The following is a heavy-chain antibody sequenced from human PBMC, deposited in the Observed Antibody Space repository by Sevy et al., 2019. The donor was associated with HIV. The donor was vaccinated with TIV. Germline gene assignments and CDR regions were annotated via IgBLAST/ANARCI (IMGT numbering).Heavy chain of an antibody. CDR3: AKEGGGYNYDSSGLFDY. Sequence: GGSLRLSCTASGFTFSTYAMSWVRQAPGKGLEWVSGLSGSAYSTYYPDSVKGRFIISRDNSKNTLDLQMNSLRADDTAVYYCAKEGGGYNYDSSGLFDYWGQGALVTVSS. V-gene: IGHV3-23*01. CDR2: LSGSAYST. CDR1: GFTFSTYA. D-gene: IGHD3-22*01. J-gene: IGHJ4*02.